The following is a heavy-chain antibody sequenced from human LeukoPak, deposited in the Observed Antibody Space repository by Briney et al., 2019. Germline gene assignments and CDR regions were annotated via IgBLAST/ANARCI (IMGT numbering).Heavy chain of an antibody. CDR1: GGSISSYY. Sequence: PSETLSLTCTVSGGSISSYYWSWIRQPPGKGLEWIGYIYTSGSTNYNPSLKSRVTISVDTSNNQFSLKLSSVTAADTAVYYCAGYGSGSYGAAFDIWGQGTMVTVSS. J-gene: IGHJ3*02. D-gene: IGHD3-10*01. V-gene: IGHV4-4*09. CDR3: AGYGSGSYGAAFDI. CDR2: IYTSGST.